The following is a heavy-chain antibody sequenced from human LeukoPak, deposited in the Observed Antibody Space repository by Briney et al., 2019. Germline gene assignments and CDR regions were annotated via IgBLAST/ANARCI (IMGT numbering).Heavy chain of an antibody. Sequence: GGSLRLSCAASGFTVSSNYMSWVRQAPGKGLEWVSAISGSGGSTYYADSVKGRFTISRDNSKNTLYLQMNSLRAEDTAVYYCAKDNFIVGATLDYWGQGTLVTVSS. CDR1: GFTVSSNY. CDR3: AKDNFIVGATLDY. J-gene: IGHJ4*02. D-gene: IGHD1-26*01. CDR2: ISGSGGST. V-gene: IGHV3-23*01.